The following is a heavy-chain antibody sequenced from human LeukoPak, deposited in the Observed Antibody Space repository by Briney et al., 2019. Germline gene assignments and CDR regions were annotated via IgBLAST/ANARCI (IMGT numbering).Heavy chain of an antibody. V-gene: IGHV3-30*04. CDR2: ISYDGSNK. Sequence: PGRSLRLSCAASGFTFSSYAMHWVRQAPGKGLEGVAVISYDGSNKYYADSVKGRFTISRDNSKNTLYLQMNSLRAEDTAVYYCARDIDSSGSDWGQGTLVTVSS. D-gene: IGHD6-19*01. J-gene: IGHJ4*02. CDR1: GFTFSSYA. CDR3: ARDIDSSGSD.